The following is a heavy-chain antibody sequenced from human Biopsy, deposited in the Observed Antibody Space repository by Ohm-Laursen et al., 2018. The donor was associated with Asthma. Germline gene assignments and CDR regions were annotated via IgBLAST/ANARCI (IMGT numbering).Heavy chain of an antibody. CDR3: ARKAGSCISRTCYSLDF. Sequence: VKISCKSLGGTFNTYVIGWVRQAPGQGLEWKGGINSVFGTTTYPQKFQDRVTITADDSTSIVYMELSSLRSEDTAVYYCARKAGSCISRTCYSLDFWGQGTLVTVSS. D-gene: IGHD2-2*01. V-gene: IGHV1-69*13. CDR1: GGTFNTYV. J-gene: IGHJ4*02. CDR2: INSVFGTT.